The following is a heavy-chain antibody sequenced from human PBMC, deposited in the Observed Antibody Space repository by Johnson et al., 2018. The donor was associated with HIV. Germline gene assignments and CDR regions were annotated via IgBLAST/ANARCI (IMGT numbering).Heavy chain of an antibody. CDR2: IRYDGIIK. Sequence: QVQLVESGGGVVQPGGSLRLSCAASGFTFSNYGMHWVRQAPGKGLEWVTFIRYDGIIKYYVDSVKGRFTISRDNAKNSLYLQMNSLRAEDTAVYYCARQLATGDDAFDIWGQGTMVTVSS. CDR1: GFTFSNYG. V-gene: IGHV3-30*02. CDR3: ARQLATGDDAFDI. J-gene: IGHJ3*02. D-gene: IGHD7-27*01.